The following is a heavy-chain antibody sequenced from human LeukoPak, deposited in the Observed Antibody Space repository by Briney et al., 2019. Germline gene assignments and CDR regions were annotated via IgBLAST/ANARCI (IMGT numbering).Heavy chain of an antibody. CDR1: GGSISGGGYY. J-gene: IGHJ6*02. Sequence: PSQTLSLTCTVSGGSISGGGYYWSWIRQHPGKGLEWIGYIYYSGSTNYNPSLKSRVTISVDTSKNQFSLKLSSVTAADTAVYYCARDNWNYGSSMDVWGQGTTVTVSS. D-gene: IGHD1-7*01. CDR2: IYYSGST. CDR3: ARDNWNYGSSMDV. V-gene: IGHV4-31*03.